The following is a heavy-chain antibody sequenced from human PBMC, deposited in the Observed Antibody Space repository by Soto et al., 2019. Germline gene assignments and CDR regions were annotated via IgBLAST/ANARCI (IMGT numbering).Heavy chain of an antibody. CDR1: GGSISNGDYF. Sequence: SETLSLTCTVSGGSISNGDYFWSWIRQPPGKGLEWIGYIYYSGYTYYNPSLKSRLSISVDTSKNQFSLKLTSVTAADTAVYFGARGQWEVVPAIIGGHYFFDYWGQGTLVTVSS. V-gene: IGHV4-30-4*01. J-gene: IGHJ4*02. CDR3: ARGQWEVVPAIIGGHYFFDY. D-gene: IGHD2-2*01. CDR2: IYYSGYT.